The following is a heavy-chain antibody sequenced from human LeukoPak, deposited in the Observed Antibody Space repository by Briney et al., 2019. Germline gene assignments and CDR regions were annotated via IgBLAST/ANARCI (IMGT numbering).Heavy chain of an antibody. J-gene: IGHJ4*02. CDR3: AKAPRELLLLYFDY. CDR2: ISGSGGST. D-gene: IGHD3-10*01. V-gene: IGHV3-23*01. CDR1: GFTFSSYA. Sequence: GGSLRLSCAASGFTFSSYAMSWARQAPGKGLEWVSAISGSGGSTYYADSVKGRFTISRDNSKNTLYLQMNSLRAEDTAVYYCAKAPRELLLLYFDYWGQGTLVTVSS.